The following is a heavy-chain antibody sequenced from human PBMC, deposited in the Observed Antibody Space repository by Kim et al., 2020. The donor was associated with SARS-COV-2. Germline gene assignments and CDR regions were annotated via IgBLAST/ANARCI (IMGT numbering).Heavy chain of an antibody. V-gene: IGHV4-34*01. Sequence: LKSRVTIAVDTSKNQVSLKLSSVTAADTAVYYCARGRINSLFYYYYYGMDVWGQGTTVTVSS. J-gene: IGHJ6*02. D-gene: IGHD1-26*01. CDR3: ARGRINSLFYYYYYGMDV.